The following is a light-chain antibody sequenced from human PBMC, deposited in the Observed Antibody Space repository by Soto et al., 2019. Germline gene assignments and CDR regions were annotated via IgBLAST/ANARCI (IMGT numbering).Light chain of an antibody. Sequence: QSVLTQPRSVSGSPGQSVTISCTGTSSDVGGYNYVSWYQQHPGKAPKLMIYDVSKRPSGVPDRFSGSKSGNTASLTISGLQAGDEADYYCCSYAGSFWVFGGGTKLTVL. CDR2: DVS. CDR1: SSDVGGYNY. V-gene: IGLV2-11*01. J-gene: IGLJ3*02. CDR3: CSYAGSFWV.